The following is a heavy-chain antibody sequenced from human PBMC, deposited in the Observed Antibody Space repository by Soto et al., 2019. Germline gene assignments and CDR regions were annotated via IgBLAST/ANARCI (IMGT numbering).Heavy chain of an antibody. CDR3: ARGGGFDSFDY. D-gene: IGHD3-10*01. V-gene: IGHV4-30-2*01. Sequence: SETLSLTCTVSGASITYGAYSWGWIRQTPGKGLEWIGYINHLETTFYNPSFESRLTLSIDRTKNQFSLNLKSMSAADRAVYFCARGGGFDSFDYWGQGILVTVSA. J-gene: IGHJ4*02. CDR1: GASITYGAYS. CDR2: INHLETT.